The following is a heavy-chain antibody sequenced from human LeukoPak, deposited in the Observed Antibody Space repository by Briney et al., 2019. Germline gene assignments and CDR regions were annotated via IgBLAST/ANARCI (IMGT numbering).Heavy chain of an antibody. CDR3: AKDSAKKYDDY. J-gene: IGHJ4*02. D-gene: IGHD2/OR15-2a*01. CDR1: GFTFSSYG. CDR2: VSASGRST. V-gene: IGHV3-23*01. Sequence: GGSLRLSCAASGFTFSSYGMHWVRQAPGKGLEWVSAVSASGRSTNYVDSVKGRFTISRDNSKNTLYLQMNSLRAEDTAVYYCAKDSAKKYDDYWGQGTLVTVSS.